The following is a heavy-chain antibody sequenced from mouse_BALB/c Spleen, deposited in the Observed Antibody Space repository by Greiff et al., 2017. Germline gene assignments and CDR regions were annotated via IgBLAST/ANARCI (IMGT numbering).Heavy chain of an antibody. CDR3: ARHPLTTVVAPFDY. CDR2: ISNGGGST. D-gene: IGHD1-1*01. V-gene: IGHV5-12-2*01. Sequence: EVMLVESGGGLVQPGGSLKLSCAASGFTFSSYTMSWVRQTPEKRLEWVAYISNGGGSTYYPDTVKGRFTISRDNAKNTLYLQMSSLKSEDTAMYYCARHPLTTVVAPFDYWGQGTTLTVSS. J-gene: IGHJ2*01. CDR1: GFTFSSYT.